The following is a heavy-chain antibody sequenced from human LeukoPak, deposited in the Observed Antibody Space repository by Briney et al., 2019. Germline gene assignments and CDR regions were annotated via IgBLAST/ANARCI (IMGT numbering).Heavy chain of an antibody. CDR1: GFTFSSYS. CDR3: ARDSYCSGGSGPFDY. Sequence: GGSLRLSCAASGFTFSSYSMNWVRQAPGKGLEWVSSISSSSSYIYYADSVKGRFTISRDNAKNSLYLQMNSLRAEDTAVYYCARDSYCSGGSGPFDYWGQGTLVTVSS. V-gene: IGHV3-21*01. J-gene: IGHJ4*02. D-gene: IGHD2-15*01. CDR2: ISSSSSYI.